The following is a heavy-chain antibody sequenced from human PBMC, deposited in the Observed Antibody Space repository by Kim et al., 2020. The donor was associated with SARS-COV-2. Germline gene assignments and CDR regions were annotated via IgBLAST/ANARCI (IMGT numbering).Heavy chain of an antibody. J-gene: IGHJ4*02. V-gene: IGHV1-3*01. D-gene: IGHD3-22*01. CDR3: ARDDSSGYYLLDY. Sequence: KSSQKCQGRVPITRDTSESTAYMELSSLRSEDTAVYYCARDDSSGYYLLDYWGQGTLVTVSS.